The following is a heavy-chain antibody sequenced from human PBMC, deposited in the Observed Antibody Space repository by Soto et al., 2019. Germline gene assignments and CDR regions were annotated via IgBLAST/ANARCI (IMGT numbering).Heavy chain of an antibody. Sequence: ESGPTLVNPTQTLTLTCTFSGFSLSAATVGVAWIRQPPGKALEWLAVVYWDGDARYSPSLHTRLTITKDTSINQVVLTMTYMDPVDTATYYCAHLLITYGGVVADAAFDIWGPGTMVTVSS. V-gene: IGHV2-5*02. CDR1: GFSLSAATVG. CDR2: VYWDGDA. D-gene: IGHD3-16*02. CDR3: AHLLITYGGVVADAAFDI. J-gene: IGHJ3*02.